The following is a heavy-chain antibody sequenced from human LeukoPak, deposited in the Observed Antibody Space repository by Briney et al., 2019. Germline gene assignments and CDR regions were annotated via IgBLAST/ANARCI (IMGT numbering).Heavy chain of an antibody. D-gene: IGHD3-22*01. J-gene: IGHJ4*02. CDR3: VRTYYYDSSGYYAYFDY. V-gene: IGHV3-74*01. Sequence: GGSLRLSCAASGFTFSSYWMHWVRQAPGQGLVWVSRIDSDGGDITYADSVKGRFTISRDNAKDTLYLQMNSLRAEDTALYYCVRTYYYDSSGYYAYFDYWGRGTLVTVSS. CDR1: GFTFSSYW. CDR2: IDSDGGDI.